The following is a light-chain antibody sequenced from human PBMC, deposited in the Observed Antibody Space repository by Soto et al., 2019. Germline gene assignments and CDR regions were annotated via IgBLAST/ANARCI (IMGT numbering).Light chain of an antibody. V-gene: IGLV1-47*01. CDR3: AAWDDSLSGYV. CDR2: RNN. Sequence: QSVLTQPPSASGTPGQRVTISCSGSSSNIGSNYVYWYQQLPGTAPKLLIYRNNQRPSGVPDLFSGSKSGTSASLAISGLRSEDEDDYYCAAWDDSLSGYVFGTGTKLTVL. J-gene: IGLJ1*01. CDR1: SSNIGSNY.